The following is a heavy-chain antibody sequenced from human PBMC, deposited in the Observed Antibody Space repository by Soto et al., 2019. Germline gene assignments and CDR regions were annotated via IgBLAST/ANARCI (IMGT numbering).Heavy chain of an antibody. CDR1: GFTFSSYS. CDR2: ISSSSSTI. CDR3: ARDRAIVVPCDAFDI. J-gene: IGHJ3*02. V-gene: IGHV3-48*02. D-gene: IGHD3-22*01. Sequence: EAQLVESGGGLVQPGGSLRLSCAASGFTFSSYSMNWVRQAPGKGLEWVSYISSSSSTIYYADSVKGRFTISRDNAKNSLYLQMNSLRDEDTAVYYCARDRAIVVPCDAFDIWGQGTMVTVSS.